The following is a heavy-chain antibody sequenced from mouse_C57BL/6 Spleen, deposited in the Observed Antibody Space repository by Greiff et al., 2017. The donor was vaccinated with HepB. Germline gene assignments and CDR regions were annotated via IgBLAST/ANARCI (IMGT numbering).Heavy chain of an antibody. Sequence: EVKLVESGGGLVKPGGSLKLSCAASGFTFSDYGMHWVRQDPEKGLEWVAYISSGSSTIYYADTVKGRFTISRDNAKNTLFLQMTSLRSEDTAMYYCARSRFFDYWGQGTTLTVSS. CDR3: ARSRFFDY. V-gene: IGHV5-17*01. J-gene: IGHJ2*01. CDR1: GFTFSDYG. CDR2: ISSGSSTI.